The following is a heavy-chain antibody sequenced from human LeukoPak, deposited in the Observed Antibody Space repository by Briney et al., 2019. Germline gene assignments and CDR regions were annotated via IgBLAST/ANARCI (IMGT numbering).Heavy chain of an antibody. CDR1: GFTFSDYY. CDR3: AREPIQLWLRGAFDI. J-gene: IGHJ3*02. V-gene: IGHV3-11*05. CDR2: ISSSSSYT. D-gene: IGHD5-18*01. Sequence: GGSLRLSCAASGFTFSDYYMSWIRQAPGKGLEWVPYISSSSSYTNYADSVKGRFIISRDNAKNSLYLQMNSLRAEDTAVYYCAREPIQLWLRGAFDIWGQGTMVTVSS.